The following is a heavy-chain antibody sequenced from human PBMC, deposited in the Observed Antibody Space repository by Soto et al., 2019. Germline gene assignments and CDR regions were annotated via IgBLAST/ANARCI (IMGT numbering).Heavy chain of an antibody. CDR3: ARVSGSYYYGMDV. CDR2: IYHSGST. CDR1: GGSISSSNW. V-gene: IGHV4-4*02. Sequence: QVQLQESGPGLVKPSGTLSLTCAVSGGSISSSNWWSWVRQPPGKGLERIGEIYHSGSTNYNPSLKSRVTISVEKSKNQFSLKLSSVTAADTAVYYCARVSGSYYYGMDVWGQGTTVTVSS. D-gene: IGHD1-26*01. J-gene: IGHJ6*02.